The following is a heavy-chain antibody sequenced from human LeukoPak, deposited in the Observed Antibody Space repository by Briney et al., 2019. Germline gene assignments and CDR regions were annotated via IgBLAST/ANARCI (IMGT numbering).Heavy chain of an antibody. CDR1: GFTLSSYA. Sequence: GGSLRLSCAASGFTLSSYAMSWVRQAPGKGLEWVSLISGNAGSTYYADSVKGRFTISRDNAKSSLYLQMNSLRAEDTAVYYCARALGYSSGWTPRPLDYWGQGTLVTVSS. CDR2: ISGNAGST. D-gene: IGHD6-19*01. J-gene: IGHJ4*02. CDR3: ARALGYSSGWTPRPLDY. V-gene: IGHV3-23*01.